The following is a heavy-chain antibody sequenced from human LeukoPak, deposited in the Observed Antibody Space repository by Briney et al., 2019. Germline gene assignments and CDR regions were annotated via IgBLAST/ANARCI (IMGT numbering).Heavy chain of an antibody. V-gene: IGHV4-34*01. J-gene: IGHJ6*02. CDR1: GGSFRGYY. CDR3: ARDPLSSGLNGGYYYYGMDV. CDR2: INHSGST. D-gene: IGHD3-22*01. Sequence: PSETLSLTCAVYGGSFRGYYWSWIRQPPGKGLEWIGEINHSGSTNYNPSLKSRVTISVDTSKNQFSLKLSSVTAADTAVYYCARDPLSSGLNGGYYYYGMDVWGQGTTVTVSS.